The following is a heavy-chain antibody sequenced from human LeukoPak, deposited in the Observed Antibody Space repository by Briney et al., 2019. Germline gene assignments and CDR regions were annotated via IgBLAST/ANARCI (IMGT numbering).Heavy chain of an antibody. CDR1: GFTFDDYG. D-gene: IGHD6-13*01. Sequence: GGSLRLSCAASGFTFDDYGLSWVRQAPGKGLEWVSTINWNGGSTGYADPVKGRFTISRDNAKNSLYLQMNSLRAEDTALYYCTRQRGGGSSWFVDWGQGTLVTVSS. J-gene: IGHJ4*02. V-gene: IGHV3-20*04. CDR3: TRQRGGGSSWFVD. CDR2: INWNGGST.